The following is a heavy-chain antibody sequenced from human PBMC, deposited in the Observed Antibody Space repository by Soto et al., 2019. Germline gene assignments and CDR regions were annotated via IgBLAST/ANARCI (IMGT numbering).Heavy chain of an antibody. CDR3: TTYHGDYNFDH. D-gene: IGHD4-17*01. CDR2: FDPDEAET. V-gene: IGHV1-24*01. CDR1: GYTLNEVA. J-gene: IGHJ5*02. Sequence: QVPLVQSGAAVKKPGASVKVSCKVSGYTLNEVAMHWVRQAPGKRLEWLGGFDPDEAETIYAQHFQGRVTMTEDTSTDTVSMELSSLRSEDTAFYFCTTYHGDYNFDHWGRGTLVTVSS.